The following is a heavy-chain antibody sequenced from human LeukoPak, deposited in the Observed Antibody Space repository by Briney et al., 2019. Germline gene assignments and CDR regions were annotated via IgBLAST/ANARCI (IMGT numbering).Heavy chain of an antibody. Sequence: SETLSLTCTVSGGSISSGDYYWSWIRQPPGKGLEWIGYIYYSGSTYYNPSFKSRVTISVDTSKNQFSLKLSSVTAADTAVYYCARTYCSGGSCSFDYWGQGTLVTVSS. V-gene: IGHV4-30-4*01. CDR2: IYYSGST. CDR1: GGSISSGDYY. CDR3: ARTYCSGGSCSFDY. D-gene: IGHD2-15*01. J-gene: IGHJ4*02.